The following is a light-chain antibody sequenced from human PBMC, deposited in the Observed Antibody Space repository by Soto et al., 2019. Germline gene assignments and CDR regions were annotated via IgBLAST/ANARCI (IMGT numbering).Light chain of an antibody. CDR2: DVT. CDR1: SSDIGVYDY. V-gene: IGLV2-8*01. J-gene: IGLJ2*01. CDR3: GSYAGTKNFVV. Sequence: QSALTQPPSASGSPGQSVTISCTGTSSDIGVYDYVSWYQRHPGKAPKLVIYDVTKRPSGVPDRFSGSKSGNTASLTVSGFQAEDEADYFCGSYAGTKNFVVFGGGTKLTVL.